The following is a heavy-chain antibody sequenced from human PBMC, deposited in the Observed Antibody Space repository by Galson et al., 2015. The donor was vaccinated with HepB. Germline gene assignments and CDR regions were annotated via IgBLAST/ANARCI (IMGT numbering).Heavy chain of an antibody. V-gene: IGHV4-30-2*01. J-gene: IGHJ5*02. CDR1: GGSISSGGYS. CDR2: ISHSGST. Sequence: TLSLTCAVSGGSISSGGYSWSWIRQPPGRGLEWIGYISHSGSTYYNPSLKSRVTISVDRSKNQFSLNLSSVTAADTAVYFCARGGSTGFFYKGAMDLWGQGILVTGSS. D-gene: IGHD3-9*01. CDR3: ARGGSTGFFYKGAMDL.